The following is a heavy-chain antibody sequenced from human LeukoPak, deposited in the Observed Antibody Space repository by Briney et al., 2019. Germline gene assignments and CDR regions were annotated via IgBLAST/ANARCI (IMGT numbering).Heavy chain of an antibody. D-gene: IGHD5-12*01. CDR3: ARVSGYSGYDTRDY. J-gene: IGHJ4*02. CDR2: ISNGGSA. V-gene: IGHV3-66*01. CDR1: GFTISSNY. Sequence: GGSLTLSCAVSGFTISSNYMNWVRQAPGKGLEWVSVISNGGSAYYANSVKGRFTISRDYSKNTLYLQMNRLRAEDTGVYYCARVSGYSGYDTRDYWGQGTLVTVSS.